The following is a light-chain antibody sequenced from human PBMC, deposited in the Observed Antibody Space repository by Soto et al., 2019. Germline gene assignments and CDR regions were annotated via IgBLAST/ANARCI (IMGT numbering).Light chain of an antibody. CDR1: QSVSSN. V-gene: IGKV3-15*01. CDR3: QQYDKWPPT. Sequence: EIVLTQSPGTLSLSPGERATLSCRASQSVSSNVAWYQQIPCQTPRLLIYGASTRAPGIPARFSGSGSGTDFTLTISSLQSEDFAVYYCQQYDKWPPTFGQGTKVDIK. CDR2: GAS. J-gene: IGKJ1*01.